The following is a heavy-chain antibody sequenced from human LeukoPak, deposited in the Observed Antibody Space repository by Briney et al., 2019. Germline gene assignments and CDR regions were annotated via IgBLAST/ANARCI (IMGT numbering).Heavy chain of an antibody. J-gene: IGHJ4*02. CDR1: GGSISSSTYY. CDR2: ISYTGST. V-gene: IGHV4-39*02. D-gene: IGHD2-2*01. Sequence: SETLSLTCTVSGGSISSSTYYWAWVRQPPGKGLEWMGSISYTGSTYYNPSLKSRLTMSVDTSQNQFSLKVSSVTAADTAVYYCARADTYPKNPPDYWGQGTLVTVSS. CDR3: ARADTYPKNPPDY.